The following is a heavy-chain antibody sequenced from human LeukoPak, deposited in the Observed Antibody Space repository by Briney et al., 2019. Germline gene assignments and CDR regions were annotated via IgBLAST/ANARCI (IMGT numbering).Heavy chain of an antibody. CDR3: ARDGGYSYGEGHDAFDI. CDR1: GYTFISYA. V-gene: IGHV1-18*01. Sequence: ASVKVSCKASGYTFISYAMNWVRQAPGQGLEWMGWISAYNGHTNYAQKLQDRVTMTTDIFASTAYMEMRSLRSDDTAVYYCARDGGYSYGEGHDAFDIWGQGTMVTVSS. D-gene: IGHD5-18*01. CDR2: ISAYNGHT. J-gene: IGHJ3*02.